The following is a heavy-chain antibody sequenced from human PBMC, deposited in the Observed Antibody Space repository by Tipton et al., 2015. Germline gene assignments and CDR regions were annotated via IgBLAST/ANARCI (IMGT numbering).Heavy chain of an antibody. CDR1: GGSISSSLHY. D-gene: IGHD2-8*01. CDR3: ASQDIVLMVYGFDY. J-gene: IGHJ4*02. V-gene: IGHV4-39*01. CDR2: IYYSGST. Sequence: LRLSCTVSGGSISSSLHYWGWIRQPPGKGLEWIGSIYYSGSTYYNPSLKSRVTISVDTSKNQFSLRLSSVTAADTAVYYCASQDIVLMVYGFDYWGQGTPVTVSS.